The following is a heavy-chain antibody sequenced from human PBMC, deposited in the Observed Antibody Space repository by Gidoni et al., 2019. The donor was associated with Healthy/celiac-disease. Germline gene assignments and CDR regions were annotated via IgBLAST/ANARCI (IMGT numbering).Heavy chain of an antibody. V-gene: IGHV4-4*02. CDR1: GGSLSSSNW. D-gene: IGHD2-2*01. J-gene: IGHJ6*02. Sequence: QVQLQESGPGLVKPSGTLSLTCAVSGGSLSSSNWWSWVRQPPGKGLEWIGGIYHSGSTHYNPSPKSRVTISVDKSKNPFSLKLSSVTAADTAVYYCARVVASCSSTSCYGDYYYGMDVWGQGTTVTVSS. CDR3: ARVVASCSSTSCYGDYYYGMDV. CDR2: IYHSGST.